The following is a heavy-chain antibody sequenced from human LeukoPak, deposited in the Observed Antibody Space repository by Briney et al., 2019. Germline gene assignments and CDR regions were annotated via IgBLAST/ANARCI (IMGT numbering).Heavy chain of an antibody. V-gene: IGHV4-34*01. J-gene: IGHJ4*02. CDR2: INHSGST. Sequence: SDTLSLTCAVYGGSFSGYYWSWVRQPPGKGLEWIGEINHSGSTNYNPSLKSRVTISVDTSKNQFSLKLSSVTAADTAVYYCARAIWAAPHPTQSYYFDYWGQGTLVTVSS. CDR3: ARAIWAAPHPTQSYYFDY. D-gene: IGHD7-27*01. CDR1: GGSFSGYY.